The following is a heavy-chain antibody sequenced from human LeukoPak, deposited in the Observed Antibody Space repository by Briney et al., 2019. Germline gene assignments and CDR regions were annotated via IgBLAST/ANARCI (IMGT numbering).Heavy chain of an antibody. CDR1: GFTFSNYG. D-gene: IGHD6-13*01. Sequence: GGSLRLSCAASGFTFSNYGMNWVRQAPGKGLEWISFIGRTVTTIYYAGSVKGRFTISRDNAKNSLSLQMNSLRAEDTAVYYCTRDPPAVATSTYGWGQGTLVTVSS. CDR2: IGRTVTTI. J-gene: IGHJ4*02. V-gene: IGHV3-48*01. CDR3: TRDPPAVATSTYG.